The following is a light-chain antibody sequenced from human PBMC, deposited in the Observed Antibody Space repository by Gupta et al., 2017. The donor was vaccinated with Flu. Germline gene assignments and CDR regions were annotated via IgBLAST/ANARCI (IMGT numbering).Light chain of an antibody. CDR2: GNN. V-gene: IGLV1-40*01. CDR1: TSNIGAGYD. CDR3: QSYDNSLSGSKV. J-gene: IGLJ3*02. Sequence: QFVLTQPPSVSGAPGQRVTISCPGSTSNIGAGYDVHWYQQLPGRAPKRLIFGNNNRPSGVADRFSASKSGTSASLAIAGLQAEDEADYYCQSYDNSLSGSKVFGGGTKLTVL.